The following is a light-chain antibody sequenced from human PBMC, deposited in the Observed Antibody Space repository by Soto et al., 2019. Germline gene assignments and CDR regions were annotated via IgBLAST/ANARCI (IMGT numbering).Light chain of an antibody. CDR3: SSYTTNSPPVV. Sequence: QSVLTQPASVSGSPGQSITFSCTGTSSDVGTYNLVSWYQQRPGKAPKLMIFESTMRPSGVSNRFSGSKSGNTASLTISGLQAEDEAHYYCSSYTTNSPPVVFGGGTQLTVL. J-gene: IGLJ2*01. V-gene: IGLV2-14*02. CDR2: EST. CDR1: SSDVGTYNL.